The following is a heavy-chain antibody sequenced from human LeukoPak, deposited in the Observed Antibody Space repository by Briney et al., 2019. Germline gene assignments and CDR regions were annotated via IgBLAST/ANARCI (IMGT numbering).Heavy chain of an antibody. CDR3: ASGASITIFGVVIYGMDV. CDR1: GGTFSSYA. D-gene: IGHD3-3*01. J-gene: IGHJ6*02. Sequence: SVKVSCKASGGTFSSYAISWVGQAPGQGLEWWGRIIPILGIANYAQKFQGRVTITADKSTSTAYMELSSLRSEDTAVYYCASGASITIFGVVIYGMDVWGQGTTVTVSS. CDR2: IIPILGIA. V-gene: IGHV1-69*04.